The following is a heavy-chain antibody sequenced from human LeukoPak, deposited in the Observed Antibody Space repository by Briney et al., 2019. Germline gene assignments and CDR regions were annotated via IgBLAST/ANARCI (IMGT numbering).Heavy chain of an antibody. J-gene: IGHJ4*02. D-gene: IGHD2-15*01. CDR2: ISNNGGYT. Sequence: GGSLRLSCAASGFTFSSYSMNWVRQAPGKGLEWVSAISNNGGYTYYADSVQGRFTISRDNSKSTLCLQMNSLRAEDTAVYYCAKQLGYCSDGSCYFPYWGQGTLITVSS. CDR3: AKQLGYCSDGSCYFPY. CDR1: GFTFSSYS. V-gene: IGHV3-23*01.